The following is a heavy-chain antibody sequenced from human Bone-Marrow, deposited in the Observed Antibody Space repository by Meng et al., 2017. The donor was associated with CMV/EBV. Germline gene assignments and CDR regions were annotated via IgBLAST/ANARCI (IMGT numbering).Heavy chain of an antibody. CDR3: TTHDIVVVPDY. CDR2: IRSKANSYAT. V-gene: IGHV3-73*01. CDR1: GFTFSGSA. Sequence: GESLKISCAASGFTFSGSAMHWVRQASGKGLEWVGSIRSKANSYATAYAASVKGRFTISRDDSKNTAYLQMNSLKTEDTAVYYCTTHDIVVVPDYWGQGTLVTVPS. J-gene: IGHJ4*02. D-gene: IGHD2-2*01.